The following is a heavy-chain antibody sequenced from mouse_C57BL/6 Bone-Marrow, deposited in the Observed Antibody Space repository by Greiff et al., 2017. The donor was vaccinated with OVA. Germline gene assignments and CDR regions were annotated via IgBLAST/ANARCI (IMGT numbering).Heavy chain of an antibody. Sequence: EVKLMESGGDLVKPGGSLKLSCAASGFTFSSYGMSWVRQTPDKRLEWVATISSGGSYTYYPDSVKGRFTISRDNAKNTLYLQMSSLKSEDTAMYYCARLYYVNFYFDYWGQGTTLTVSS. J-gene: IGHJ2*01. CDR1: GFTFSSYG. V-gene: IGHV5-6*01. CDR2: ISSGGSYT. D-gene: IGHD2-1*01. CDR3: ARLYYVNFYFDY.